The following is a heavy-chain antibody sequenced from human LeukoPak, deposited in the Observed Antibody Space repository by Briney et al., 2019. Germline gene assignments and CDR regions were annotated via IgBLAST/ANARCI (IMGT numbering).Heavy chain of an antibody. D-gene: IGHD1-1*01. CDR2: INPKTGGT. V-gene: IGHV1-2*02. Sequence: ASVKVSCKASGYTFTGYYMHWVRQAPGQGLEWMGWINPKTGGTDYAQKFRGRVTMTSDTSISTAYMELRSLTSDDTAVYFCARVERPGTLTFVYWGQGTLVAISS. J-gene: IGHJ4*02. CDR1: GYTFTGYY. CDR3: ARVERPGTLTFVY.